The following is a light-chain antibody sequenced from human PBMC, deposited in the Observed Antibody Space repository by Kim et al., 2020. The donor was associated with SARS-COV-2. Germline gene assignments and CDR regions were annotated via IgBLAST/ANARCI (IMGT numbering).Light chain of an antibody. V-gene: IGLV3-21*04. CDR3: QVWDSSSDNPV. CDR1: NIGSKS. Sequence: SYELTQPPSVSVAPGKTARITCGGNNIGSKSVHWYQQKPGQAPVLVIYYDNDRPSGIPERFSGSNSGNTATLTISRVEAGDEADYYCQVWDSSSDNPVFGGGTQLTVL. CDR2: YDN. J-gene: IGLJ3*02.